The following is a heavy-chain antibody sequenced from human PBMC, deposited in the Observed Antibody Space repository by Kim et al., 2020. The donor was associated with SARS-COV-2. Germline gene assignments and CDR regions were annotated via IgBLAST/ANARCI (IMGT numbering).Heavy chain of an antibody. J-gene: IGHJ6*02. D-gene: IGHD3-16*01. CDR3: AKDLSRRGYGMDV. Sequence: GGSLRLSCAASGFTFSMYAMSCVRQTPGKGLEWVSDIYSGVVSTYYADSVKGRFTISRDNSKNTVYLQMNGLRAEDTAVFYCAKDLSRRGYGMDVWGQGTTVTVS. V-gene: IGHV3-23*03. CDR2: IYSGVVST. CDR1: GFTFSMYA.